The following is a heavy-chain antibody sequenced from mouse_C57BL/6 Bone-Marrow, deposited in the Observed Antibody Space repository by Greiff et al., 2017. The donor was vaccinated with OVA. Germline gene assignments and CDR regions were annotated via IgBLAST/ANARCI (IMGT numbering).Heavy chain of an antibody. CDR2: IDPSDSYT. V-gene: IGHV1-69*01. D-gene: IGHD2-3*01. Sequence: VQLQQPGAELVMPGASVKLSCKASGYTFTSYWMHWVKQRPGQGLEWIGEIDPSDSYTNYNQKFKGKSTLTVDKSSCTAYMQLSSLTSEYSAVYYCARGDGFYYYAMDYWGQGTSVTVSS. CDR3: ARGDGFYYYAMDY. CDR1: GYTFTSYW. J-gene: IGHJ4*01.